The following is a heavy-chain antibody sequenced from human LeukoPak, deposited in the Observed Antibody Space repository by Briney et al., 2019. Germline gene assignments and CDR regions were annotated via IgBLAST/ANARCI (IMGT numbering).Heavy chain of an antibody. V-gene: IGHV3-49*04. CDR3: TREGSYSYGYYYYYYMDV. Sequence: GGSLRLSCTASGFTFGDYAMSWVRQAPGKGLEGVGFIRSKAYGGTTEYAASVKGRFTISRDDSKSIAYLQMNSLKTEDTAVYYCTREGSYSYGYYYYYYMDVWGKGTTVTVSS. J-gene: IGHJ6*03. CDR2: IRSKAYGGTT. D-gene: IGHD5-18*01. CDR1: GFTFGDYA.